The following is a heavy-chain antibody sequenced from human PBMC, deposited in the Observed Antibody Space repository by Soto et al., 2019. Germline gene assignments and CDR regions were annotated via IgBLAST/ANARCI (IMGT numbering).Heavy chain of an antibody. V-gene: IGHV4-4*02. CDR2: IYHSGST. CDR1: GGSISSSNW. D-gene: IGHD1-1*01. J-gene: IGHJ6*02. Sequence: QVQLQESGPGLVKPSGTLSLTCAVSGGSISSSNWWSWVRQPPGKGLEWIGEIYHSGSTNYNPSLKSRVTISVDKSKNQFSLKLSSVTAADTAMYYCARDWGVVFLENYYYYGMDVWGQGTTVTVSS. CDR3: ARDWGVVFLENYYYYGMDV.